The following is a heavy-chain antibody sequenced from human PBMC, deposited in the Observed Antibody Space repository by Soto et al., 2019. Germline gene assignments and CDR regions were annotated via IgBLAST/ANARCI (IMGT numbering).Heavy chain of an antibody. V-gene: IGHV4-31*03. CDR2: IYHSGST. Sequence: TLSLTCSVSGGSITSGGYYWSWIRQHPGKGLEWIGYIYHSGSTYYNPSLKSRLSISVDTSKNHFSLKLSSVTAADTAVYYCARKDGSGLNWFDPWGQGTLVTV. CDR1: GGSITSGGYY. J-gene: IGHJ5*02. D-gene: IGHD3-10*01. CDR3: ARKDGSGLNWFDP.